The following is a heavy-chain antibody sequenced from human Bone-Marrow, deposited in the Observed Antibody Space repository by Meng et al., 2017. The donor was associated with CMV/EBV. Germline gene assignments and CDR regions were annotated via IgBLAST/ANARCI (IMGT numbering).Heavy chain of an antibody. CDR3: ARRRNYDFWSGYSRLDY. CDR1: GFTFSRNS. V-gene: IGHV3-30*03. Sequence: GGSLRLSCAASGFTFSRNSMNWVRQAPGKGLEWVAVISYDGSNKYYADSVKGRFTISRDNSKNTLYLQMNSLRAEDTAVYYCARRRNYDFWSGYSRLDYWGQGTLVTVSS. D-gene: IGHD3-3*01. CDR2: ISYDGSNK. J-gene: IGHJ4*02.